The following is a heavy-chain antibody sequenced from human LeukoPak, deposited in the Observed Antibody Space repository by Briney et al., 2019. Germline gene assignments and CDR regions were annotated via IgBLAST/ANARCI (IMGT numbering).Heavy chain of an antibody. CDR2: SNSDGSST. Sequence: PGGSLRLSCATSGFTFSSYWMHWVRQAPGKGLVWVSRSNSDGSSTIYADSVKGRFTISRDNAKNTLYLQMNSLRAEDTAVYYCARGRGLDIWGQGTRVTVT. CDR3: ARGRGLDI. V-gene: IGHV3-74*01. J-gene: IGHJ3*02. CDR1: GFTFSSYW.